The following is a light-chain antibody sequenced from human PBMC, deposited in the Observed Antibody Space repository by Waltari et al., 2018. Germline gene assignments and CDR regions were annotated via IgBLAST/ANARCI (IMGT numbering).Light chain of an antibody. CDR2: GAS. Sequence: EVVLTQSPATLAVSPGERATLSCRASQNLSSILAWYQQKPGQAPRLLIYGASTRATGIPARFSGSGSGTEFTLTISSLQSEDFAVYYCQHYNNWPPWTFGQGTKGEIK. CDR1: QNLSSI. V-gene: IGKV3-15*01. CDR3: QHYNNWPPWT. J-gene: IGKJ1*01.